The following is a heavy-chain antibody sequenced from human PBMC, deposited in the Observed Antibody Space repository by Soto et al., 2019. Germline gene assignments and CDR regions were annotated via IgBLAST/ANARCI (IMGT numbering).Heavy chain of an antibody. CDR3: ARNPSQRCASTSCHAFDI. CDR2: IYYSGTT. V-gene: IGHV4-31*03. CDR1: GGSIISGAYC. Sequence: SETLSLTCSVSGGSIISGAYCCSWIRQHPRQGLELIGHIYYSGTTYYNPSLGSRVSISADTSKNLFSLKLNAVTVADTAVYYCARNPSQRCASTSCHAFDIWGQGTMVTVSS. J-gene: IGHJ3*02. D-gene: IGHD2-2*01.